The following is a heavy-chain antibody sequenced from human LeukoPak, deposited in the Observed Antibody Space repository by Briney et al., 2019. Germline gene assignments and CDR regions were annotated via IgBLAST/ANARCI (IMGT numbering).Heavy chain of an antibody. CDR1: GXTVSSYY. J-gene: IGHJ6*02. CDR3: ARSYSNHLFGMDV. CDR2: TYSGGST. V-gene: IGHV3-66*01. Sequence: GGSLRLSCAASGXTVSSYYMTWVRQAPGKGLEWVSVTYSGGSTYYADSVKGRVAISRDNSQNTVFLQMNSVRVEDTAVYYCARSYSNHLFGMDVWGQGTAVTVSS. D-gene: IGHD4-11*01.